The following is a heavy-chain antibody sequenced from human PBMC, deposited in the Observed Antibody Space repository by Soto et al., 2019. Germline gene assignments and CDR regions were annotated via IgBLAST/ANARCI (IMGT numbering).Heavy chain of an antibody. V-gene: IGHV1-69*01. D-gene: IGHD2-21*02. CDR1: GGTFSSYA. CDR2: IIPIFGTA. Sequence: QVQLVQSGAEVKKTGSSVKVSCKASGGTFSSYAISWVRQAPGQGLEWMGGIIPIFGTANYAQKFQGRVTITADESTSTAYMELSSLRSEDTAVYYCARGGLKGPTVVTLWFDPWGQGTLVTVSS. J-gene: IGHJ5*02. CDR3: ARGGLKGPTVVTLWFDP.